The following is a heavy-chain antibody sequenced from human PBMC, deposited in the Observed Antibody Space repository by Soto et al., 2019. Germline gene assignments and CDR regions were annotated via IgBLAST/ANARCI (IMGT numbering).Heavy chain of an antibody. J-gene: IGHJ4*02. CDR3: TKQATGSCYSGLDS. CDR2: ISDSGDRI. D-gene: IGHD2-15*01. CDR1: GFIFNKYA. Sequence: EVQLLESGGGLVQPGGSRRLSCAASGFIFNKYAMSWVRQAPGKGLEWVSVISDSGDRIFYADSVKGRFTISRDVSKNTLSLQMNSLRAEDSAIYYCTKQATGSCYSGLDSWGQGTLVTVSS. V-gene: IGHV3-23*01.